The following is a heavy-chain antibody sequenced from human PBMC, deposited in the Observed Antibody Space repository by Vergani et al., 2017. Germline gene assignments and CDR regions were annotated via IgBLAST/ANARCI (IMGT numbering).Heavy chain of an antibody. CDR3: ASGKYYSDSTSHFRGRYFDV. Sequence: QMQLQESGPGLVKASETLSLTFTVSGDSIISRSYYLGWTRQPPGKGLEWIGSNYNSGNGDCSSSLKSRVTISADTSKNQFSLRLTSVTAADTAVYYCASGKYYSDSTSHFRGRYFDVWGRGTLVAVPS. J-gene: IGHJ2*01. D-gene: IGHD3-16*01. CDR1: GDSIISRSYY. V-gene: IGHV4-39*01. CDR2: NYNSGNG.